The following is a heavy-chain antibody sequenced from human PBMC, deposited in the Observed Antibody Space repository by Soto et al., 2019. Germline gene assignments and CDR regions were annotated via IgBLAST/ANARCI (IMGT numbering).Heavy chain of an antibody. V-gene: IGHV3-15*01. CDR2: IRSKIDGGTT. J-gene: IGHJ4*02. CDR3: TAGTYSGTYRSDFDH. CDR1: GFTFSVAW. Sequence: GGSLRLSCAASGFTFSVAWMTWVRQAPGKGLEWVGRIRSKIDGGTTDFAAFVKGRFTISRDDSKNTLYLQMNSLKTEDTAVYYCTAGTYSGTYRSDFDHWGQGTLVTVSS. D-gene: IGHD1-26*01.